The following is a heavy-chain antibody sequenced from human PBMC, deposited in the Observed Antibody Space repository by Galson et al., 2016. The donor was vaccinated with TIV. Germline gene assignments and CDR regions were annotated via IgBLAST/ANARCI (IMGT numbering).Heavy chain of an antibody. CDR2: IISIFRTT. D-gene: IGHD3-22*01. CDR3: ARTDTLKNYYDSSSYYPF. CDR1: ANTFISYA. Sequence: SVKVSCKASANTFISYAITWVRQAPGQGLEWMGGIISIFRTTQYAQKLQGRVTITADESMSTAYMELSSLRSDDTAVYYCARTDTLKNYYDSSSYYPFWGKGTLVTVSS. J-gene: IGHJ4*02. V-gene: IGHV1-69*13.